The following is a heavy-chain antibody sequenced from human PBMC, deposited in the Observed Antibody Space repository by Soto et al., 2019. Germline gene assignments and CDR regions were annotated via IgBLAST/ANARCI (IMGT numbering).Heavy chain of an antibody. J-gene: IGHJ4*02. CDR3: ARVKHSRSHTFDY. CDR2: ISPIFGTA. D-gene: IGHD6-6*01. V-gene: IGHV1-69*13. CDR1: GCTFTSYA. Sequence: SVKVSCKASGCTFTSYAISWVRQAPGQGLEWMGWISPIFGTANYAQKFQGRVTITADESTSTAYMELSSLRSEDTAVYYCARVKHSRSHTFDYWGQGTMVTVSS.